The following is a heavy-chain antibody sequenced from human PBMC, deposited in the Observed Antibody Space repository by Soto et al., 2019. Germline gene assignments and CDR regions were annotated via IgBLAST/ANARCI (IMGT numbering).Heavy chain of an antibody. J-gene: IGHJ4*02. CDR3: ARVSGHVYATLHGPFDY. Sequence: QVQLVESGGGVVQPGRSLRLSCAASEFTFNRHAMHWVRQAPGKGLEWVAVISHDGRIKYYADSVKGRFTISRDNSMNTLDLQMNSLRAEDTAIYFCARVSGHVYATLHGPFDYWGQGTLVTDSS. D-gene: IGHD2-8*01. CDR1: EFTFNRHA. CDR2: ISHDGRIK. V-gene: IGHV3-30*04.